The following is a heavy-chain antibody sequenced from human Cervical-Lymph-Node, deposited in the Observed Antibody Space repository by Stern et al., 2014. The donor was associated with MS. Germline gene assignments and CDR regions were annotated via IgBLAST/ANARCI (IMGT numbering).Heavy chain of an antibody. D-gene: IGHD5-12*01. J-gene: IGHJ4*02. CDR3: ARPPATPSGYDRFDY. CDR1: GYLFDDYW. CDR2: IFPRDSNT. Sequence: EVQLEESGAEVKKPGESLKISCEASGYLFDDYWIGWVRQMSGRGLELVAIIFPRDSNTRYSPSVQGQVTISADKSISTAYLQWSSRKAPDPAMYYCARPPATPSGYDRFDYWGQGALVTVSS. V-gene: IGHV5-51*03.